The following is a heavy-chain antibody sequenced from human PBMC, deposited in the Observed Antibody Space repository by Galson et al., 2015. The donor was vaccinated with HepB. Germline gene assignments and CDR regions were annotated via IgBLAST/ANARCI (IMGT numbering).Heavy chain of an antibody. J-gene: IGHJ5*02. CDR3: ARDQVDWLLYDGNWFDP. V-gene: IGHV1-18*01. D-gene: IGHD3-9*01. CDR1: GYTFTSYG. CDR2: ISAYNGNT. Sequence: SVKVSCKASGYTFTSYGISWVRQAPGQGLEWMGWISAYNGNTNYAQKLQGRVTMTTDTSTSTAYMELRSPRSDDTAVYYCARDQVDWLLYDGNWFDPWGQGTLVTVSS.